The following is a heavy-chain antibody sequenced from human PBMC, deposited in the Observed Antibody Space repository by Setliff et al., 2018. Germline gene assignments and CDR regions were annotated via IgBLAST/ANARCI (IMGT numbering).Heavy chain of an antibody. J-gene: IGHJ6*03. CDR3: ARGITGNYNFWSGYYNYYYYYMDV. CDR2: IYTSGST. CDR1: GGSIRSYY. Sequence: SETLSLTCTVSGGSIRSYYWSWIRQPAGKGLEWIGRIYTSGSTNYNPSLKSRVTISVDTSKNQFSLKLSSVTAADTAVYYCARGITGNYNFWSGYYNYYYYYMDVWGKGTTVTVSS. D-gene: IGHD3-3*01. V-gene: IGHV4-4*07.